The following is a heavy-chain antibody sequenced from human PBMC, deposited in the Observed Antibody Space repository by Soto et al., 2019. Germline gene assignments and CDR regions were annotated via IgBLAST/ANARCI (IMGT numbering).Heavy chain of an antibody. J-gene: IGHJ4*02. CDR1: GYPFTVYY. CDR3: ARDLAKGGGSAGFDY. V-gene: IGHV1-2*02. D-gene: IGHD1-26*01. CDR2: INPKSGGT. Sequence: GGSVKVCCKASGYPFTVYYMHLVRQAPGQGLEWMGWINPKSGGTIYPQKFQGRVTMTWYTSISTAYMALTRLRSDDTAVYYCARDLAKGGGSAGFDYWGQGTLVTVSS.